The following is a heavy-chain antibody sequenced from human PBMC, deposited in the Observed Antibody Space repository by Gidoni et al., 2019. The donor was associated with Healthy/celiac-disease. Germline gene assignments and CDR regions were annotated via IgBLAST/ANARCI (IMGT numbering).Heavy chain of an antibody. CDR1: GYTFTSYG. V-gene: IGHV1-18*01. D-gene: IGHD5-12*01. CDR3: ARGNIVATIRYYYYYGMDV. J-gene: IGHJ6*02. CDR2: ISAYNGNT. Sequence: QVQLVQSGAEVKKSGASVKVSCKASGYTFTSYGISWVRQAPGQGLEWMGWISAYNGNTNYAQKLQGRATMTTDTSTSTAYMELRSLRSDDTAVYYCARGNIVATIRYYYYYGMDVWGQGTTVTVSS.